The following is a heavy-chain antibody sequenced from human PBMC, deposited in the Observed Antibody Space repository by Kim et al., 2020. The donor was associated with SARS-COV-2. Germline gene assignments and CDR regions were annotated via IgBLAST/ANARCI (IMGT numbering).Heavy chain of an antibody. Sequence: SVKVSCKASGGTFNNFAISWVRQAPGQGLEWMAGIIPVFGTSTFAQKFQGRVALTADESTSTAYMELSSLTSADTAMYYCERHSNDHSSSWYKEYFHHWGQGTLLTVSA. CDR1: GGTFNNFA. CDR3: ERHSNDHSSSWYKEYFHH. J-gene: IGHJ1*01. CDR2: IIPVFGTS. V-gene: IGHV1-69*13. D-gene: IGHD6-13*01.